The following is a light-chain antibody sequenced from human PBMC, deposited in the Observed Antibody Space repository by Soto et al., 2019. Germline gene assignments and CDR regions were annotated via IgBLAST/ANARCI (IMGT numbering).Light chain of an antibody. CDR2: EVT. J-gene: IGLJ1*01. CDR1: RSDVGAYNY. Sequence: QSVLTQPASVSGSPGQSITISCTGTRSDVGAYNYVSWYQHHPVKVPKLLIYEVTNRPSGVSDRLSGSKSGNTASLTISGLQAEDEADYYCSSKRDSSTLFVFGTGTKVTVL. V-gene: IGLV2-14*01. CDR3: SSKRDSSTLFV.